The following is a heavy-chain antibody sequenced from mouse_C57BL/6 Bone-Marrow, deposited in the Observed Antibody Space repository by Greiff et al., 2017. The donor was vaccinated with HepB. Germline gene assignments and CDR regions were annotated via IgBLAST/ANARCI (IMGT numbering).Heavy chain of an antibody. CDR3: ARPFMVHDLYFDY. Sequence: EVMLVESGGDLVKPGGSLKLSCAASGFTFSSYGMSWVRQTPDKRLEWVATISSGGSYTYYPDSVNGRFTISRDNAKNTLYLQMSSLKSEDTAMYYCARPFMVHDLYFDYWGQGTTLTVSS. CDR2: ISSGGSYT. D-gene: IGHD1-1*02. V-gene: IGHV5-6*01. J-gene: IGHJ2*01. CDR1: GFTFSSYG.